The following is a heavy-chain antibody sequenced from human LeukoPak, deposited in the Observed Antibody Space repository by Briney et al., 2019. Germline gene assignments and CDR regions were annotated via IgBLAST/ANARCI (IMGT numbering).Heavy chain of an antibody. CDR2: IYDSGRT. CDR3: AKAGGGRPFDY. D-gene: IGHD1-26*01. CDR1: GASISDYY. V-gene: IGHV4-59*01. Sequence: SETLSLTCTVSGASISDYYRSWIRQPPGKGLEWIGYIYDSGRTRYNPSLKSRVTISEDTSKNQFTLKLTSVTAVDTAVYYCAKAGGGRPFDYWGQGTLVTVSS. J-gene: IGHJ4*02.